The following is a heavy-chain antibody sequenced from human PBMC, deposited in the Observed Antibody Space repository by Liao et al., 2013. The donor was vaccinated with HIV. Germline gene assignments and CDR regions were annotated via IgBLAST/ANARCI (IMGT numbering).Heavy chain of an antibody. J-gene: IGHJ5*02. D-gene: IGHD2-21*01. V-gene: IGHV4-34*01. CDR1: GGSFSGYY. CDR3: ARALPSKGGSGFFVAFDP. CDR2: INHSGST. Sequence: QVQLQQWGAGLLKPSETLSLTCAVYGGSFSGYYWSWIRQPPGKGLEWIGEINHSGSTNYNPSLKSRVTISVDTSKNQFSLKLSSVTAADTAVYYCARALPSKGGSGFFVAFDPWGPGTLVTVSS.